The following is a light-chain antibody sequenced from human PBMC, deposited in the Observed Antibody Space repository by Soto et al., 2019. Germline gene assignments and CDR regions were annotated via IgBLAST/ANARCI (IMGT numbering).Light chain of an antibody. CDR2: EVS. V-gene: IGLV2-14*01. CDR1: TNDIGDYNY. CDR3: SSYTSGSSLVV. J-gene: IGLJ2*01. Sequence: QSALTQPASVSGSPGQSITISCTGTTNDIGDYNYVSWYQQYPGKAPKLMIYEVSNRPSGVSNRFSGSKSGNTASLTISGLQAEDEADYYCSSYTSGSSLVVFGGRTKLTVL.